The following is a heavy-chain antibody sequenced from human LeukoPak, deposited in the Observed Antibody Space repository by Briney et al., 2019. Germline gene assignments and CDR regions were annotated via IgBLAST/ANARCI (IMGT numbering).Heavy chain of an antibody. CDR2: IYSGGST. CDR3: ARVGVGYSPTYYYYYYMDV. V-gene: IGHV3-53*01. J-gene: IGHJ6*03. D-gene: IGHD5-18*01. Sequence: GGSLRLSCAASGFTFSSYSMNWVRQAPGKGLEWVSVIYSGGSTYYADSVKGRFTISRDNSKNTLYLQMNSLRAEDTAVYYCARVGVGYSPTYYYYYYMDVWGKGTTVTVSS. CDR1: GFTFSSYS.